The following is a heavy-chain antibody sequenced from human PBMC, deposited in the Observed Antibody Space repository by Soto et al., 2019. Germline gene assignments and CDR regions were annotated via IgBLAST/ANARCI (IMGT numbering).Heavy chain of an antibody. V-gene: IGHV1-69*13. J-gene: IGHJ6*02. CDR3: AVILTPIYYYGMDV. CDR1: GGTFSSYA. CDR2: IIPIFGTA. Sequence: ASVKVSCKASGGTFSSYAISWVRQAPGQGLEWMGGIIPIFGTANYAQKFQGRVTITADESTSTAYMELSSLRSEDTAVYYCAVILTPIYYYGMDVWGQGTTVTVSS. D-gene: IGHD3-9*01.